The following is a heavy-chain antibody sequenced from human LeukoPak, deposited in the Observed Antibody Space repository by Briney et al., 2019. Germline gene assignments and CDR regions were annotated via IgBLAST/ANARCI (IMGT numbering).Heavy chain of an antibody. CDR3: ARAYCGGDCYIDY. J-gene: IGHJ4*02. CDR2: INPNSGGT. V-gene: IGHV1-2*02. Sequence: ASVKVSCKASGYTFTGYYMRWVRQAPGQGLEWVGWINPNSGGTNFAQKFQGRVTMTRDTSISTAYMELSRLTSDDTAVYYCARAYCGGDCYIDYWGQGTLVSVSS. D-gene: IGHD2-21*02. CDR1: GYTFTGYY.